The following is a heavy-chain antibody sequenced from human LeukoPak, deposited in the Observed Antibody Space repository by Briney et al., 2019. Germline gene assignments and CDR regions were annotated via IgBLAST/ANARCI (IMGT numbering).Heavy chain of an antibody. V-gene: IGHV4-39*07. Sequence: SETLSLTCTVSGGSISSSSYYWGWIRQPPGKGLEWIGSIYYSGSTYYNPSLKSRVTISVDTSKNQFSLKLSSVTAADTAVYYCARAPTGDNWFDPWGQGTLVTVSS. D-gene: IGHD4-17*01. CDR3: ARAPTGDNWFDP. CDR1: GGSISSSSYY. CDR2: IYYSGST. J-gene: IGHJ5*02.